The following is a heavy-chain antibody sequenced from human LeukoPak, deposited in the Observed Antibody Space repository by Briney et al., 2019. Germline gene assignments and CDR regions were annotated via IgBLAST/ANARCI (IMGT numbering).Heavy chain of an antibody. CDR1: GFASSSYS. CDR2: ISSSSSTI. V-gene: IGHV3-48*02. D-gene: IGHD1-26*01. Sequence: PGGSLRLSCAASGFASSSYSMNWVRQAPGKGLEWVSYISSSSSTIYYADSVKGRFTISRDNAKNSLYLQMNSLRDEDTAVYYCARRGITGGNYFDYWGQGTLVTVSS. J-gene: IGHJ4*02. CDR3: ARRGITGGNYFDY.